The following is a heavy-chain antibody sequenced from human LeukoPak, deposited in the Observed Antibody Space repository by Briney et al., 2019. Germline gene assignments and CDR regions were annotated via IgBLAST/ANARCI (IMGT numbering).Heavy chain of an antibody. CDR2: INPSGGST. CDR1: GYTFTSYY. CDR3: ARGIAAEYYMDV. D-gene: IGHD6-13*01. Sequence: ASVKVSCKASGYTFTSYYMHWVRQAPGQGLEWMGIINPSGGSTSYAQRFQGRVTMTRDMSTSTVYMELSSLRSEDTAVYYCARGIAAEYYMDVWGKGTTVIVSS. J-gene: IGHJ6*03. V-gene: IGHV1-46*01.